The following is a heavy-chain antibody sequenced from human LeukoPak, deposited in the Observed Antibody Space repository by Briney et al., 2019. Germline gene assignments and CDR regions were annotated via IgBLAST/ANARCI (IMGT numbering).Heavy chain of an antibody. CDR3: ARGGYCSDGSCFPLDY. J-gene: IGHJ4*02. V-gene: IGHV1-18*01. Sequence: GASVNVSCKASGYTFANYGISWVRQAPGQGLEWMGWIRAYSGNTNNARILQGRVSMTTDTSTNTAYMELRTLRSDDTAMYYCARGGYCSDGSCFPLDYWGQGTLVTVSS. CDR1: GYTFANYG. CDR2: IRAYSGNT. D-gene: IGHD2-15*01.